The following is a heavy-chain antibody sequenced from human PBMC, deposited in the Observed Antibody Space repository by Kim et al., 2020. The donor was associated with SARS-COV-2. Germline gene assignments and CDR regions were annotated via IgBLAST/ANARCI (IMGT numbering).Heavy chain of an antibody. J-gene: IGHJ6*02. V-gene: IGHV4-4*07. Sequence: SETLSLTCTVSGGSISSYYWSWIRQPAGKGLEWIGRIYTSGSTNYNPSLKSRVTMSVDTSKNQFSLKLSSVTAADTAVYYCARDQGGRFVPAAIDHYYYGMDVWGQGTTVTVSS. CDR3: ARDQGGRFVPAAIDHYYYGMDV. D-gene: IGHD2-2*01. CDR2: IYTSGST. CDR1: GGSISSYY.